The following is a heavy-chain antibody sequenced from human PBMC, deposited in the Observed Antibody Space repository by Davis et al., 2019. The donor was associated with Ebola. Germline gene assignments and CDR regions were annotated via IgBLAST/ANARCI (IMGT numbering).Heavy chain of an antibody. D-gene: IGHD6-6*01. J-gene: IGHJ6*02. Sequence: GESLKISCAASGFTFSSYSMNWVRQAPGKGLEWVSSISSSSSYIYYADSVKGRFTISRDNAKNSLYLQMNSLRAEDTAVYYCARATEYSTPFYYYGMDVWGQGTTVTVSS. CDR3: ARATEYSTPFYYYGMDV. V-gene: IGHV3-21*01. CDR1: GFTFSSYS. CDR2: ISSSSSYI.